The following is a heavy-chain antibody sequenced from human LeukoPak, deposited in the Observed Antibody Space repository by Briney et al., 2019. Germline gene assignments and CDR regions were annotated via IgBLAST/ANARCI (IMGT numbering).Heavy chain of an antibody. CDR3: ARGSGVLDY. D-gene: IGHD2-8*01. Sequence: TSSETLSLTCAVSGGSISSSNWWSWVRQSPGKGLEWIGEIFHSGSTNYNPSLKSRVAISVDKSKNQFSLKLSSVTAADTAVYYCARGSGVLDYWGQGTLVTVSS. V-gene: IGHV4-4*02. CDR2: IFHSGST. CDR1: GGSISSSNW. J-gene: IGHJ4*02.